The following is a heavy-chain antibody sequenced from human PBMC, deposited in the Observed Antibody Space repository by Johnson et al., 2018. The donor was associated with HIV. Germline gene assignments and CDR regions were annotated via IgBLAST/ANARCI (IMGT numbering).Heavy chain of an antibody. V-gene: IGHV3-66*01. CDR3: ATKGSKWELIVEGFAV. CDR2: HGRGT. J-gene: IGHJ3*01. D-gene: IGHD1-26*01. Sequence: VQLVESGGGLVQPGGSLRLACADPGFTVNRSSMNWVRLAPGKGLEWVHGRGTYYADSVKGRFTISRDNSKNTLYLQMNSLRAEDTAVYYCATKGSKWELIVEGFAVWGQGTMVTVSS. CDR1: GFTVNRSS.